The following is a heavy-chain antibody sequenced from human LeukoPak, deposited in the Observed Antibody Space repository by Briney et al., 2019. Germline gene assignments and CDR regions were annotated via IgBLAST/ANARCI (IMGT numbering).Heavy chain of an antibody. J-gene: IGHJ4*02. V-gene: IGHV4-38-2*01. CDR1: GYSISSGYY. Sequence: SETLSLTCAVSGYSISSGYYRGWIRQPPGKGLEWIGSIYHSGSTYYNPSLKSRVTISVDTSKNQFSLKLSSVTAAGTAVYYCARPICSSTSCSAFDYWGQGTLVTVSS. D-gene: IGHD2-2*01. CDR3: ARPICSSTSCSAFDY. CDR2: IYHSGST.